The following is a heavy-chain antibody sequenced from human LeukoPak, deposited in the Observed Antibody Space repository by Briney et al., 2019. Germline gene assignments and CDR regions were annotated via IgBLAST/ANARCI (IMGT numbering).Heavy chain of an antibody. CDR1: GFTFTNHI. J-gene: IGHJ6*04. CDR3: AKDLGYCSGGSCYYQYYYYYGMDV. D-gene: IGHD2-15*01. Sequence: PGGSLRLSCAASGFTFTNHIMHWVRQAPGKGLEWVAVISYDGSNKYYADSVKGRFTISRDNSKNTLYLQMNSLRAEDTAVYYCAKDLGYCSGGSCYYQYYYYYGMDVWGKGTTVTVSS. V-gene: IGHV3-30*18. CDR2: ISYDGSNK.